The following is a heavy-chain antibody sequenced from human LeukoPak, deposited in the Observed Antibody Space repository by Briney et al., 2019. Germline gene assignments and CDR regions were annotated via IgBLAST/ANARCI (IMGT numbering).Heavy chain of an antibody. V-gene: IGHV3-21*01. D-gene: IGHD5-12*01. CDR3: ARGLVATVFDY. CDR1: GFTFSSYS. Sequence: GGSLRLSCAASGFTFSSYSMNWVRQAPGKGLEWVSSISSSSSYIYYADSVKGRFTISRDNAKNSLYLRMNSLRAEDTAVYYCARGLVATVFDYWGQGTLVTVSS. CDR2: ISSSSSYI. J-gene: IGHJ4*02.